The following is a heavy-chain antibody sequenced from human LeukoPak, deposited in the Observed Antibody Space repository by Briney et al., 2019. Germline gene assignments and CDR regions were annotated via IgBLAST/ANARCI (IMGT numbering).Heavy chain of an antibody. Sequence: GGSLRLSCAASGFTFSSYSMNWVRQAPGKGLEWVSYISSSSSTIYYADSVKGRFTISRDNAKNSLYPQMNSLRAEDTAVYYCARDHDSSSCPYFDYWGQGTLVTVSS. D-gene: IGHD6-13*01. CDR3: ARDHDSSSCPYFDY. CDR2: ISSSSSTI. V-gene: IGHV3-48*01. CDR1: GFTFSSYS. J-gene: IGHJ4*02.